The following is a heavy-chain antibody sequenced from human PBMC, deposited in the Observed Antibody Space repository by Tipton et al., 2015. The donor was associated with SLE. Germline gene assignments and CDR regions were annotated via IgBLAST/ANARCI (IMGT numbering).Heavy chain of an antibody. CDR1: GGSFSGYY. CDR3: ARSWNDAPPDLGY. V-gene: IGHV4-59*07. D-gene: IGHD1-1*01. Sequence: TLSLTCAVYGGSFSGYYWNWIRQPPGKGLEWIGNIDYTANPNYSPSLKSRVTISIDTSTNHFSLKLRSVTAADTAVYYCARSWNDAPPDLGYWGQGTLVTVSS. CDR2: IDYTANP. J-gene: IGHJ4*02.